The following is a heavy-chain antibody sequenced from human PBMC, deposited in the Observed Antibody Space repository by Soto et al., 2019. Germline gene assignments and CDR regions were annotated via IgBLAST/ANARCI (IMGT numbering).Heavy chain of an antibody. D-gene: IGHD3-10*01. CDR1: GGSFSGYY. CDR3: ARSYPTGSGKGLLRY. J-gene: IGHJ4*02. Sequence: QVQLQQWGAGLLKPSETLSLTCAVYGGSFSGYYWSWIRQPPGKGLEWIGEINHSGSTNYNPSLKSRVTISVDTSKNQFSLKLSSVTAADTAVYYCARSYPTGSGKGLLRYWGQGTLVTVSS. CDR2: INHSGST. V-gene: IGHV4-34*01.